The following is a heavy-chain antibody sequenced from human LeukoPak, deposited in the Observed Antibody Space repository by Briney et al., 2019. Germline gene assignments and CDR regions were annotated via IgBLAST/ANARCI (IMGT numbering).Heavy chain of an antibody. J-gene: IGHJ6*02. CDR3: ARVVAAAALSYYYGMDV. CDR1: GGTFSSYA. CDR2: INPNSGGT. V-gene: IGHV1-2*02. D-gene: IGHD6-13*01. Sequence: ASVKVSCKASGGTFSSYAISWVRQAPGQGLEWMGWINPNSGGTNYAQKFQGRVTMTRDTSISTAYMELSRLRSDDTAVYYCARVVAAAALSYYYGMDVWGQGTTVTVSS.